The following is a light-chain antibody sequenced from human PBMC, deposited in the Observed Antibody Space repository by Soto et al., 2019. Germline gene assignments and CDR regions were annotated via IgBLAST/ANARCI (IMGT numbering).Light chain of an antibody. Sequence: EIVLTQSPATLSVSLGDSATLSCRASQSVSLSLAWYQMRPGQPPRLLIYDASNRATGIPARFSGSGSGTDFTLTISSLEPEDFAVYYCQQRSNWPITFGQGTRLEIK. CDR1: QSVSLS. CDR3: QQRSNWPIT. J-gene: IGKJ5*01. CDR2: DAS. V-gene: IGKV3-11*01.